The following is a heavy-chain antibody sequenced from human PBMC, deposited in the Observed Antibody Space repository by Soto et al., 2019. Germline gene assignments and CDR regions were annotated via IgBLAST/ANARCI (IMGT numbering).Heavy chain of an antibody. Sequence: PGGSLRLSCAASGFTFSSYSMNWVRQAPGKGLEWVSSISSSSSYIYYADSVKGRFTISRDNAKNSLYLQMNSLRAEDTAVYYCARGGGALHYYYGMDVWGQGTTVTVS. V-gene: IGHV3-21*01. J-gene: IGHJ6*02. CDR2: ISSSSSYI. CDR1: GFTFSSYS. CDR3: ARGGGALHYYYGMDV. D-gene: IGHD2-15*01.